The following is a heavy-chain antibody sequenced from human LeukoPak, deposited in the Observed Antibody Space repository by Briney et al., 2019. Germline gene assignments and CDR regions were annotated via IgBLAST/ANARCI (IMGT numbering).Heavy chain of an antibody. CDR1: GFTFSSYA. Sequence: GGSLRLSCAASGFTFSSYAMHWVRQAPGKGLEWLAVISYDGSNKYYADSVKGRFTSSRDNSKNMLYLQMNSLRGEDTAVYHCARDREMATMDYYGMDVWGQGTPVTVSS. V-gene: IGHV3-30-3*01. CDR3: ARDREMATMDYYGMDV. D-gene: IGHD5-24*01. J-gene: IGHJ6*02. CDR2: ISYDGSNK.